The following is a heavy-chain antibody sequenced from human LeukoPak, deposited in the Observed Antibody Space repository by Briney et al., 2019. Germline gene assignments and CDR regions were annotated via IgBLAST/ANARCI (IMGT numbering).Heavy chain of an antibody. CDR2: IYYSGST. D-gene: IGHD6-13*01. Sequence: PSETLSLTCTVSGGSISSYYWSWIRQPLGKGLEWIGYIYYSGSTNYNPSLKSRVTISVDTSKNQFSLKLSSVTAADTAVYYCASSWGDNWFDPWGQGTLVTVSS. V-gene: IGHV4-59*01. J-gene: IGHJ5*02. CDR3: ASSWGDNWFDP. CDR1: GGSISSYY.